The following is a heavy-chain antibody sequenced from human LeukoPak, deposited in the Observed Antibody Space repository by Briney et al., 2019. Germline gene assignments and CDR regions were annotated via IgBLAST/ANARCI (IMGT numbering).Heavy chain of an antibody. J-gene: IGHJ4*02. D-gene: IGHD3-22*01. CDR1: GFTVSSNY. V-gene: IGHV3-53*01. CDR2: IYSGGST. Sequence: GGSLRLSCAASGFTVSSNYMSWVRQAPGKGLEWVSVIYSGGSTYYADSVRGRFTISRDNSKNTLYPQMNSLRAEDTAVYYCARGSGYHYYFDYWGQGTLVTVSS. CDR3: ARGSGYHYYFDY.